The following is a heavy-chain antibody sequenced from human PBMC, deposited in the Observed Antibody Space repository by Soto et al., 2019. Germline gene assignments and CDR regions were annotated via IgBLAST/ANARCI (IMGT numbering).Heavy chain of an antibody. D-gene: IGHD1-7*01. CDR3: ARDNWNSY. CDR1: GFAFSSYW. J-gene: IGHJ4*01. CDR2: IHNDGSTT. Sequence: SLRLSCAASGFAFSSYWMHWVRQAPGKGLMWVSRIHNDGSTTRYADSVRGRFTISRDNAKNTLYLQMSSLRVEDTAVYYCARDNWNSYWGQGTLVTVSS. V-gene: IGHV3-74*01.